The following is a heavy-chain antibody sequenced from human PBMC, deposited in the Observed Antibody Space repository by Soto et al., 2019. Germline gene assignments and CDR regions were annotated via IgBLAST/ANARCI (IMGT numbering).Heavy chain of an antibody. V-gene: IGHV1-69*06. CDR1: GGTFSSYA. CDR3: ARGKDSSSFRYPRPFDY. J-gene: IGHJ4*02. CDR2: IIPIFGTA. Sequence: RASVKVSCKASGGTFSSYAISWVRQAPGQGLEWMGGIIPIFGTANYAQKFQGRVTITADKSTSTAYMELSSLRSEDTAVYYCARGKDSSSFRYPRPFDYWGQGTLVTVSS. D-gene: IGHD6-13*01.